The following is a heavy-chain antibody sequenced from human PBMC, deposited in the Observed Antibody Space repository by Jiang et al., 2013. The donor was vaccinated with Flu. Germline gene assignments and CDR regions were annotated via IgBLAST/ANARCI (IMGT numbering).Heavy chain of an antibody. V-gene: IGHV2-5*02. J-gene: IGHJ4*02. CDR2: IYWDDDK. D-gene: IGHD3-22*01. Sequence: QTLTLTCTFVWVRHSALVEWGVGLDPSAPXERALEWLALIYWDDDKRYSPSLKSRLTITKDTSKNQVVLTMTNMDPVDTATYYCAHRSGYYDSSGYFDYWGQGTLVTVSS. CDR1: VRHSALVEWG. CDR3: AHRSGYYDSSGYFDY.